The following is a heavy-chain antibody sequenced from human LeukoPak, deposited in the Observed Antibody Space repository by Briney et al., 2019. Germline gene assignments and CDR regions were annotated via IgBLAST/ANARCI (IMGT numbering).Heavy chain of an antibody. J-gene: IGHJ4*02. Sequence: GGSLRLSCAASGFTFSDYYMSWIRQAPGKGLEWVSYISSSGSTIYYADSVKGRFTISRDNAKNSLYLQMNSLRAEDTAVYYCAKDLTLLRPSSPDYWGQGTLVTVSS. CDR2: ISSSGSTI. D-gene: IGHD1-14*01. V-gene: IGHV3-11*04. CDR3: AKDLTLLRPSSPDY. CDR1: GFTFSDYY.